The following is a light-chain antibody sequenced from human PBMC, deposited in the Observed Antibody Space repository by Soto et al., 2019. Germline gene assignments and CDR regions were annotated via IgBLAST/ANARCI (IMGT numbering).Light chain of an antibody. Sequence: DIQLTQSPSFLSASVGDRVTITCRASQGISGYLAWYQQKPGKAPKLLISAASTLQSGVPSRFSGSGSGTEFTLTISSLQPEDFATYYCQQSYSSPPTFGQGTKVEIK. V-gene: IGKV1-9*01. CDR1: QGISGY. CDR2: AAS. J-gene: IGKJ1*01. CDR3: QQSYSSPPT.